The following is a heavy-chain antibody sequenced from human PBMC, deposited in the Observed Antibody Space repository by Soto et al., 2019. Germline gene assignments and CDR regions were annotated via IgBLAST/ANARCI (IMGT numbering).Heavy chain of an antibody. Sequence: GGSLRLSCSASRFTFSSYAMHWVRQAPGKGLEYVSAISSNGGSTTYADSVEGRFTISRDNAKNTLYLQLNSLRAEDTAVYYCTRVPNCDSSSCYSYFDFWGQGALVTVSS. J-gene: IGHJ4*02. V-gene: IGHV3-64*04. CDR2: ISSNGGST. CDR3: TRVPNCDSSSCYSYFDF. CDR1: RFTFSSYA. D-gene: IGHD2-2*01.